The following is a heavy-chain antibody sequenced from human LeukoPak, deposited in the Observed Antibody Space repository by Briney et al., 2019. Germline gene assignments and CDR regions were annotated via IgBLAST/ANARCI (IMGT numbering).Heavy chain of an antibody. CDR2: INHSGST. V-gene: IGHV4-34*01. J-gene: IGHJ4*02. CDR3: ASNDFWSGSPRGY. CDR1: GGSFSGYY. Sequence: PSETLSLTSAVYGGSFSGYYWSWIRQPPGKGLEWIGEINHSGSTNYNPSLKSRVTISVDTSKNQFSLKLSSVTAADTAVYYCASNDFWSGSPRGYWGQGTLVTVSS. D-gene: IGHD3-3*01.